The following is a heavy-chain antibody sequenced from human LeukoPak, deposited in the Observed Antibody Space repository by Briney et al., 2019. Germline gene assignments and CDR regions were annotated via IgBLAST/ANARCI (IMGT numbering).Heavy chain of an antibody. V-gene: IGHV1-2*02. CDR3: ASSSSWSTSVGGFDY. CDR2: INPNSVGT. CDR1: GYTFTGYY. Sequence: ASVKVSCKASGYTFTGYYMHWVRQAPGQGLEWMGWINPNSVGTNYAQKFQGMVTMTRDTSISTAYMEVSRLRSDDTAVYYRASSSSWSTSVGGFDYWGQGTLVTVSS. J-gene: IGHJ4*02. D-gene: IGHD6-13*01.